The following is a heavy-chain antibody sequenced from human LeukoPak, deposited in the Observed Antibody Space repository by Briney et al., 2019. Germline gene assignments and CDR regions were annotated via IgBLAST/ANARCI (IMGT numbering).Heavy chain of an antibody. Sequence: SETLSLTCAVYGGSFSGYYWSWIRQPPGKGLEWIGEINHSGSTNYNPSLKSRVTISVDTSKNQFSLKLSSVTAADTAVYYCARLYYDFWSGYYPGFQHWGQGTLVTVSS. CDR3: ARLYYDFWSGYYPGFQH. V-gene: IGHV4-34*01. CDR2: INHSGST. D-gene: IGHD3-3*01. CDR1: GGSFSGYY. J-gene: IGHJ1*01.